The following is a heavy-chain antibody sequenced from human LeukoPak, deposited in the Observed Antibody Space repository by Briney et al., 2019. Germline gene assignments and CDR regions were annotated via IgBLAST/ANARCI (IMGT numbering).Heavy chain of an antibody. Sequence: GGSLRLSCAASGFTFDNYAMNWVRQVPGKGLEWISLISWNSGTIGYADSVKGRFTISRDNANNFLYPQMNSLRAEDTAIYYCTRVGYIDEGIDYWGQGTLVTVSS. J-gene: IGHJ4*02. CDR2: ISWNSGTI. CDR1: GFTFDNYA. CDR3: TRVGYIDEGIDY. V-gene: IGHV3-9*01. D-gene: IGHD5-24*01.